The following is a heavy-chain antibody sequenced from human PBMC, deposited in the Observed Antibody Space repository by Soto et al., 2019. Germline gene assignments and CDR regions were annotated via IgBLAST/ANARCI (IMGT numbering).Heavy chain of an antibody. Sequence: PSETLSLTCSVSGDSLSTYFWSWIRQPPGKGLEWIGYISYSATPNYNPALKSRVIISIDTSENQFSLKVNSVTAADTALYYCARGSVGSGWKFDFWGQGILVTVSS. CDR1: GDSLSTYF. CDR2: ISYSATP. D-gene: IGHD3-22*01. V-gene: IGHV4-59*01. CDR3: ARGSVGSGWKFDF. J-gene: IGHJ4*02.